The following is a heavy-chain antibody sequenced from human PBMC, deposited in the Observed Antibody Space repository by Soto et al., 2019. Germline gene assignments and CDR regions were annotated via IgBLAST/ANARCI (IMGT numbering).Heavy chain of an antibody. D-gene: IGHD4-4*01. CDR2: SSGSGSGGST. V-gene: IGHV3-23*01. CDR3: ATDLDDDRNYCFDY. CDR1: GFTFTNYA. Sequence: EVQLLESGGGLVQPGGSLRLSCAASGFTFTNYAMTWVRQAQGKGLEWVSISSGSGSGGSTNYADSGKGRFTISTDNSNNTLYLQLNSQRVADNAVYCFATDLDDDRNYCFDYWGQGTLVTVSS. J-gene: IGHJ4*02.